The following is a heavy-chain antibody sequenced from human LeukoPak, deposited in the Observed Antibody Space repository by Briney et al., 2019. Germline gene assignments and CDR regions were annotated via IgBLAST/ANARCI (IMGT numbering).Heavy chain of an antibody. Sequence: SGPTPVKPTQTLTLTCTFSGFSLSTSGVGVGWIRQPPGKALEWLALIYWDDDKRYSPSLKSRLTITKDTSKNQVVLTMTNMDPVDTATYYCAQVVWFGDHQEDWFDPWGQGTLVTVSS. CDR1: GFSLSTSGVG. J-gene: IGHJ5*02. CDR3: AQVVWFGDHQEDWFDP. D-gene: IGHD3-10*01. V-gene: IGHV2-5*02. CDR2: IYWDDDK.